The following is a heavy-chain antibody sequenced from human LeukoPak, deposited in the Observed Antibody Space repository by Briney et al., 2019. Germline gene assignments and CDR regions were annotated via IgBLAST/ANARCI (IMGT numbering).Heavy chain of an antibody. V-gene: IGHV1-2*02. CDR2: INPNSGDT. Sequence: ASVKVSCKASGFTFTGYYIHWVRQAPAQGLEWMGWINPNSGDTNYAQKFQGRVTMTRDKSIRTAYMELSRLTSDDTAVYYCARNIWFGESADAFDIWGQGTMVTVSS. D-gene: IGHD3-10*01. J-gene: IGHJ3*02. CDR3: ARNIWFGESADAFDI. CDR1: GFTFTGYY.